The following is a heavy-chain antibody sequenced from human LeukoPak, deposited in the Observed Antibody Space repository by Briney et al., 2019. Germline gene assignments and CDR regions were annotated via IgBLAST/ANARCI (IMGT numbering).Heavy chain of an antibody. D-gene: IGHD2-15*01. CDR2: INPNSGGT. CDR1: GYTFTGYY. Sequence: ASVKVSCKASGYTFTGYYMHWVRQAPGQGLEWMGWINPNSGGTNYAQKFQGRVTMTRDTSNSTAYMELSRLRSDDTAVYYCARGCSGGSCPPGGDYWGQGTLVTVSS. V-gene: IGHV1-2*02. J-gene: IGHJ4*02. CDR3: ARGCSGGSCPPGGDY.